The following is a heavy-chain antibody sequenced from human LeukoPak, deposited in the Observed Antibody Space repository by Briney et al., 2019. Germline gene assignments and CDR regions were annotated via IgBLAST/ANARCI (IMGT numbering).Heavy chain of an antibody. CDR1: GFTFRTYS. CDR3: ARHRGPTLYNTVYFDC. Sequence: GRSLRLSRAASGFTFRTYSMHWVRQAPGKGLEWVAVISYDGNNKYYADSVKGRFTISRDNSKNTLDLQMNSPRAEDTAVYYCARHRGPTLYNTVYFDCWGQGTLVTVSS. CDR2: ISYDGNNK. V-gene: IGHV3-30-3*01. J-gene: IGHJ4*02. D-gene: IGHD1-14*01.